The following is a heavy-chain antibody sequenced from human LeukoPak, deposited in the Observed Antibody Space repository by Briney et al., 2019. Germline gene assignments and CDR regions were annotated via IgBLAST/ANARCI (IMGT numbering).Heavy chain of an antibody. Sequence: SETLSLTCTVSGGSISSYYWSWIRQPPGKGLEWIGYIYYSGSTNYKSSLKSRVTISVDTSKNQFSLKLSSVTAADTAMYYCARHGDIAAATFEYWGQGNLVTVSS. CDR1: GGSISSYY. D-gene: IGHD6-13*01. V-gene: IGHV4-59*01. CDR3: ARHGDIAAATFEY. CDR2: IYYSGST. J-gene: IGHJ4*02.